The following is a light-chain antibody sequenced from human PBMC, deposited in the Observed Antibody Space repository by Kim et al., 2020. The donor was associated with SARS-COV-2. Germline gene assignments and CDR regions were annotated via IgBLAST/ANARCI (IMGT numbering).Light chain of an antibody. CDR2: DTS. V-gene: IGKV3-11*01. Sequence: EIVLTQSPATLSLSPGERATLSCRASQTVRTSFAWYQQKPGQAPRLLIYDTSNRATGIPAKFSGSGSGTDFTLTISSLEPADSAVYYCQQRANWLFGQGTKLEIK. CDR1: QTVRTS. J-gene: IGKJ2*01. CDR3: QQRANWL.